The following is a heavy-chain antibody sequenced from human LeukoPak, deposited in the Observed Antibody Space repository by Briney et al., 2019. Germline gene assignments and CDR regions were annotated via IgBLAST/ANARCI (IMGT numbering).Heavy chain of an antibody. CDR1: GYTFTGYY. CDR3: ARAQDGYTRIDY. Sequence: ASVKVSCKASGYTFTGYYMHWVRQAPGQGLEWMGRINPNSGGTNYAQKFQGRVTMTRDTSISTAYMELSRLRSDDTAVYYCARAQDGYTRIDYWGQGTLVTVSS. V-gene: IGHV1-2*06. CDR2: INPNSGGT. J-gene: IGHJ4*02. D-gene: IGHD5-24*01.